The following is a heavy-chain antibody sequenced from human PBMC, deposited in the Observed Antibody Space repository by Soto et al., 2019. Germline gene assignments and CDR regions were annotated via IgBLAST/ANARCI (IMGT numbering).Heavy chain of an antibody. CDR3: ARDILSGGAYPDS. CDR2: ISSGSSYI. V-gene: IGHV3-21*01. Sequence: GGSLRLSCAASGFTFSTYTMNWVRQAPGKGLEWISSISSGSSYIYYAGSVKGRFTISRDNAKNSLFLQMNSLRANDTAVYYCARDILSGGAYPDSWGQGTKVTVSS. J-gene: IGHJ5*01. CDR1: GFTFSTYT. D-gene: IGHD3-10*01.